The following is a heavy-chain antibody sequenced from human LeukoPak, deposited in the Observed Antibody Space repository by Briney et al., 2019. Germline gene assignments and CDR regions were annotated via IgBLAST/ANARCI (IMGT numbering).Heavy chain of an antibody. Sequence: SETLSLTCSVSGYSISSAYYWGWIRQPPGKGLEWIGTMYHSGSTNYNPSLMSRVTISVDTSKNQFSLKLSSVTAADTAVYFCARGFRGDNFDYWGQGTLVTVSS. CDR1: GYSISSAYY. J-gene: IGHJ4*02. V-gene: IGHV4-38-2*02. CDR3: ARGFRGDNFDY. D-gene: IGHD7-27*01. CDR2: MYHSGST.